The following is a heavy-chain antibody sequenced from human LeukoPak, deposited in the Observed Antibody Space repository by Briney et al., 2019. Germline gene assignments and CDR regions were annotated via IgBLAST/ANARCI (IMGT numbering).Heavy chain of an antibody. D-gene: IGHD3-10*01. Sequence: ASVKVSCKASGYTFTGYYMHWVRQAPGQGLERMGWINPNSGGTNYAENFQGRVTMTRDTSISTAYLELSRLRSDDTAVYYCARRGSGSLTLDYWGQGTLVTVSS. CDR2: INPNSGGT. V-gene: IGHV1-2*02. J-gene: IGHJ4*02. CDR1: GYTFTGYY. CDR3: ARRGSGSLTLDY.